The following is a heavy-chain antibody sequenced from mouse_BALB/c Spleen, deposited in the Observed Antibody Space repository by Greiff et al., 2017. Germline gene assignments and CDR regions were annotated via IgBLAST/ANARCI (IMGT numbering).Heavy chain of an antibody. V-gene: IGHV1-14*01. CDR1: GYTFTSYV. Sequence: EVQLQQSGPELVKPGASVKMSCKASGYTFTSYVMHWVKQKPGQGLEWIGYINPYNDGTKYNEKFKGKATLTSDKSSSTAYMELSSLTSEDSEVYYCARESYYGSSYVRAMDYWGQGTSVTVSS. D-gene: IGHD1-1*01. CDR2: INPYNDGT. CDR3: ARESYYGSSYVRAMDY. J-gene: IGHJ4*01.